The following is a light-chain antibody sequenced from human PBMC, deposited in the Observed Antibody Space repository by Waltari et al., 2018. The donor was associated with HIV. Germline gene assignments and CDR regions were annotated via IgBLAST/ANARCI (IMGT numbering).Light chain of an antibody. V-gene: IGLV3-1*01. CDR1: KLGGKY. Sequence: SYELTQPPSVSVSPGQTASITCSGDKLGGKYVCWYQQSPGQSPVLVIYHDNKRPSGIPERFSGSNSGNTATLTISRVEAGDEADYYCQVWDSSSDHVVFGGGTKLPVL. CDR3: QVWDSSSDHVV. J-gene: IGLJ2*01. CDR2: HDN.